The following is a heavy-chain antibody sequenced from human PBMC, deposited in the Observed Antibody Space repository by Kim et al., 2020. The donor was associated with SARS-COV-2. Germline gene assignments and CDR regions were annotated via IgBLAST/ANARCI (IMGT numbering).Heavy chain of an antibody. CDR1: GGSIRSYY. J-gene: IGHJ3*02. CDR2: IYYSGGST. Sequence: SETLSLTCSVSGGSIRSYYWSWIRQPPGKGLEWIGYIYYSGGSTNYNPSLKSRVTISVDTSKNQFSLTLSSVTAADTAVYYCAREGLGYCSSTSCRPAKAFDIWGQGTMVTVSS. V-gene: IGHV4-59*01. D-gene: IGHD2-2*01. CDR3: AREGLGYCSSTSCRPAKAFDI.